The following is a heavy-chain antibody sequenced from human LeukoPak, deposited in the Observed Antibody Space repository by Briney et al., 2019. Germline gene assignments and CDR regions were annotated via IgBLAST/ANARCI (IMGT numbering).Heavy chain of an antibody. CDR3: TRAQRRGYSGYDLGY. J-gene: IGHJ4*02. CDR1: GFTLGDYA. V-gene: IGHV3-49*04. D-gene: IGHD5-12*01. Sequence: GGTLRLSCTASGFTLGDYAMSWVRQPPPKGLERGVFIRSKAYGGTTEYAASVKARFTISRDDSKSIAYLQMSSLKTEDTAVYYCTRAQRRGYSGYDLGYWGQGNLVTVSS. CDR2: IRSKAYGGTT.